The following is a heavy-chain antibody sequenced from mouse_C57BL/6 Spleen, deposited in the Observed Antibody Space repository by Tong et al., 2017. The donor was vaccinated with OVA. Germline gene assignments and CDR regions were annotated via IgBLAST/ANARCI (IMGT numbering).Heavy chain of an antibody. J-gene: IGHJ2*01. CDR2: INPSTGYT. CDR3: ARGLSSY. Sequence: VQLQESGAELVRPGTSVKISCKASGYTFTSYWMHWVKQRPGQGLEWIGYINPSTGYTEYNQKFKDKATLTADKSSSTAYMQLSSLTSEDSAVYYCARGLSSYWGQGTTLTVSS. CDR1: GYTFTSYW. V-gene: IGHV1-4*01.